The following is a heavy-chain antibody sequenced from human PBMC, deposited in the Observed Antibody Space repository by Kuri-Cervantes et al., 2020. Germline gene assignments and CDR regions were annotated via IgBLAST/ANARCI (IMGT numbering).Heavy chain of an antibody. V-gene: IGHV1-8*03. CDR1: GYTFTRYD. CDR2: ITPFNGNT. Sequence: ASVKVSCKASGYTFTRYDINWVRQATGQGLEWMGWITPFNGNTNYAQKFQDRVTITRDRSMSTAYMELSSLRSEDTAVYYCARSFGGYSGYEVAYMDVWGTGTTVTVSS. CDR3: ARSFGGYSGYEVAYMDV. J-gene: IGHJ6*04. D-gene: IGHD5-12*01.